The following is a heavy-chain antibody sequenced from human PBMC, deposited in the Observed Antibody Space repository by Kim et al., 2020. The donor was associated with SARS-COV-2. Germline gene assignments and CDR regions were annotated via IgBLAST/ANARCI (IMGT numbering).Heavy chain of an antibody. CDR3: ARGKWLPHTKVFDY. J-gene: IGHJ4*02. V-gene: IGHV1-46*01. D-gene: IGHD5-12*01. Sequence: EQKFQGRVTMTRDTSTSTVYMELSSLRSEDTAVYYCARGKWLPHTKVFDYWGQGTLVTVSS.